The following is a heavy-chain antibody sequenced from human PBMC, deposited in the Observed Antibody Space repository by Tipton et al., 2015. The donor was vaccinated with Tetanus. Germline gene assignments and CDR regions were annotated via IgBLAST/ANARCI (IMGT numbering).Heavy chain of an antibody. CDR1: GGSIINNNW. CDR3: ARGSTMFF. J-gene: IGHJ4*02. V-gene: IGHV4-4*02. CDR2: IYHSGRT. D-gene: IGHD3-10*02. Sequence: TLSLTCSVSGGSIINNNWWTWVRQPPGKGLEWIGEIYHSGRTNYNPSLETRVTISVDESMNQFSLILMSVTAADTAVYYCARGSTMFFWGQGTLVTVSS.